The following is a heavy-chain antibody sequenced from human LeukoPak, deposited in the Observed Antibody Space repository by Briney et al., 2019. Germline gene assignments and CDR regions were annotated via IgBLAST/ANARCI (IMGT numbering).Heavy chain of an antibody. V-gene: IGHV1-69*04. CDR3: ASPNCSSTSCFLDHDAFDI. CDR2: IIPILGIA. Sequence: VKVSCKASGGTFSSYAISWVRQAPGQGLEWMGRIIPILGIANYAQKFQGRVTITADKSTSTAYMELSSLRSEDTAVYYCASPNCSSTSCFLDHDAFDIWGQGTMVTVSS. D-gene: IGHD2-2*01. CDR1: GGTFSSYA. J-gene: IGHJ3*02.